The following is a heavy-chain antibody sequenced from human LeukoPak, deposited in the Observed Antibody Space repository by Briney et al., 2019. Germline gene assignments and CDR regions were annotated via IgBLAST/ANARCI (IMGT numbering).Heavy chain of an antibody. D-gene: IGHD3-9*01. V-gene: IGHV3-73*01. Sequence: GGSLRLSCAASGFTFSGSALHWVRQASGKGLEWIGRIRSKTNNYATTYAASVTGRFTISRDDAENTAYLQMNSLKTEDTAVYYCACYDILTGYDFSYWGQGTLVTVSS. J-gene: IGHJ4*02. CDR3: ACYDILTGYDFSY. CDR1: GFTFSGSA. CDR2: IRSKTNNYAT.